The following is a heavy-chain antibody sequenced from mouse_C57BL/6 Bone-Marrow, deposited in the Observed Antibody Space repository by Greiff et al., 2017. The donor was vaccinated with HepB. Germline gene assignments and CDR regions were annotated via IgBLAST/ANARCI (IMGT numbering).Heavy chain of an antibody. CDR3: TRLDIFLTTVVGFDY. CDR1: GYTFTSYW. Sequence: VQLQQSGTVLARPGASVKMSCKTSGYTFTSYWMHWVKQRPGQGLEWIGAIYPGNSDTSYNQKFKGKAKLTAVTSASTAYMELSSLTNEDSAVYYCTRLDIFLTTVVGFDYWGQGTTLTVSS. J-gene: IGHJ2*01. D-gene: IGHD1-1*01. CDR2: IYPGNSDT. V-gene: IGHV1-5*01.